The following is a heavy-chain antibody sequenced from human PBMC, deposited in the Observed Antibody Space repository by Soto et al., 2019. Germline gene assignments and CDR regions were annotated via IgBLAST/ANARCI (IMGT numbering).Heavy chain of an antibody. CDR3: AHSGNRIAAAGPGY. V-gene: IGHV2-5*02. D-gene: IGHD6-13*01. J-gene: IGHJ4*02. CDR2: IYWDDDK. CDR1: GFSLSTSGVG. Sequence: QITLKESGPTLVKPTQTLTLTCTFSGFSLSTSGVGVGWIRQPPGKALEWLALIYWDDDKPYSPSLKSRLTIPKDPPKNQVVLTMTNMDPVDPATYYCAHSGNRIAAAGPGYWGQGTLVTVSS.